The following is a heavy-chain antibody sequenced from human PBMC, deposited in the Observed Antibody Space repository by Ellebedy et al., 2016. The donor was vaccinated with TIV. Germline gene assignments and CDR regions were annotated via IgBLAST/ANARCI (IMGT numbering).Heavy chain of an antibody. J-gene: IGHJ4*02. CDR1: GFTFSDYA. V-gene: IGHV3-23*01. Sequence: GESLKISCAASGFTFSDYAMSWVRQAPGKGLEWVSWVSGISGSGASTYYADSVKGRFTVSRDNSNHTLYLQMRSLRAEDTALYYCAKENVGGGIHSWGQGTLVTVSS. CDR3: AKENVGGGIHS. CDR2: ISGSGAST. D-gene: IGHD3-10*02.